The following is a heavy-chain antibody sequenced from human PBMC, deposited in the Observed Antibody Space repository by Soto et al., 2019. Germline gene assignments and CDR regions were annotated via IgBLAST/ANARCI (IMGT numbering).Heavy chain of an antibody. V-gene: IGHV3-15*01. Sequence: EVQLVESGGGLVKPGGSLRLSCAASGFTFSNAWMSWVRQAPGKGLEWVGRIKSKTDGGTTDYAAPVKGRFTISRDDSKNTLYLQMNSLKPEDTAVYYCTTDEYYGSGSYYNWGQGTLVTVSS. CDR3: TTDEYYGSGSYYN. D-gene: IGHD3-10*01. J-gene: IGHJ4*02. CDR2: IKSKTDGGTT. CDR1: GFTFSNAW.